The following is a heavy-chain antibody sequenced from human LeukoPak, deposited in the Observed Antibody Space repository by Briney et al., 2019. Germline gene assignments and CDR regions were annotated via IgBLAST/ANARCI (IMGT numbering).Heavy chain of an antibody. V-gene: IGHV3-21*05. D-gene: IGHD2-21*02. J-gene: IGHJ3*02. CDR2: ISSSRSYI. Sequence: GGSLRLSCAASGFTFSSYSMNWVRQAPGKGLEWVSFISSSRSYIYYADSVTGRFTISRDNAKNSLYLQMNSLRAEDTALYYCARQRCGGDCYSGAFDIWGQGTMVTVSS. CDR3: ARQRCGGDCYSGAFDI. CDR1: GFTFSSYS.